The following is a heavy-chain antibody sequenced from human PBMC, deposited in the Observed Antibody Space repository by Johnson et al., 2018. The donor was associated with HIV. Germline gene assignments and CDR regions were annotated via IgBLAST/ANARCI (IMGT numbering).Heavy chain of an antibody. D-gene: IGHD2-15*01. CDR3: TTPGGSRWVFAFDI. CDR2: IKSKTDGGTT. CDR1: GFTFSDYY. J-gene: IGHJ3*02. Sequence: VQLVESGGGLVKPGGSLRLSCAASGFTFSDYYMSWIRQAPGKGLEWVGRIKSKTDGGTTDYAAPVKGRFTISRDDSKNTLYLQMNSLKTEDTAVYYCTTPGGSRWVFAFDIWGQGTMVTVSS. V-gene: IGHV3-15*01.